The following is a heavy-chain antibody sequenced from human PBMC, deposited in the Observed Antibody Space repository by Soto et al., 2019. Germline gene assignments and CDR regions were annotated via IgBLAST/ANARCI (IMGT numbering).Heavy chain of an antibody. CDR3: ARACSSTRCYDVFDS. D-gene: IGHD2-2*01. Sequence: SETLSLTCTVSGGSISSYYWSWIRQPAGKGLQWIGRIYTSGSTNYNPSLKSRVTMSVDTSKNQFSLKLSSVTAADTAVYYCARACSSTRCYDVFDSWGPGTLVTVYS. J-gene: IGHJ4*02. V-gene: IGHV4-4*07. CDR2: IYTSGST. CDR1: GGSISSYY.